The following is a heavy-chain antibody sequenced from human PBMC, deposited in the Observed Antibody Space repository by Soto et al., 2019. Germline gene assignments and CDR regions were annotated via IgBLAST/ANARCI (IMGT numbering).Heavy chain of an antibody. J-gene: IGHJ4*02. CDR3: ARADEVATILDY. CDR2: ISSSSSYT. Sequence: QVQLVESGGGLVKPGGSLRLSCAASGFTFSDYYMSWIRQAPGKGLEWVSYISSSSSYTNYADSVKGRFTISRDNAKNSLYLQMNSLRAEDTAVYYCARADEVATILDYWGQGTLVTVSS. V-gene: IGHV3-11*05. D-gene: IGHD5-12*01. CDR1: GFTFSDYY.